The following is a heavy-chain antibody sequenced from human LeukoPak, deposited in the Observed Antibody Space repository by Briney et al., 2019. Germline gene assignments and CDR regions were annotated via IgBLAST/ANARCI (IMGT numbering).Heavy chain of an antibody. CDR1: GGSISSYY. V-gene: IGHV4-59*08. CDR3: ARADGRSYDGMDV. D-gene: IGHD3-3*01. Sequence: SETLSLTCTVSGGSISSYYWSWIRQPPGKGLEWIGYIYYSGSTNYNPSLKSRVTISVDTSKNQFSLKLSSVTAADTAVYYCARADGRSYDGMDVWGQGTTVTVSS. J-gene: IGHJ6*02. CDR2: IYYSGST.